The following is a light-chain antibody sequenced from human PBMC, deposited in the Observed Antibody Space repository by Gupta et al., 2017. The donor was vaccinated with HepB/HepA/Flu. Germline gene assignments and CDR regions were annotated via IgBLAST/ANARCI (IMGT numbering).Light chain of an antibody. Sequence: STAVRDSFTITCRASQNIRNYLNWYQQKTGKAPKLLISAASRLQSGVPSRFSGSGPETDFTLTISSLQPEDFAVYYCQQSNSTPGTFGQGTKVEIK. CDR3: QQSNSTPGT. V-gene: IGKV1-39*01. CDR1: QNIRNY. J-gene: IGKJ1*01. CDR2: AAS.